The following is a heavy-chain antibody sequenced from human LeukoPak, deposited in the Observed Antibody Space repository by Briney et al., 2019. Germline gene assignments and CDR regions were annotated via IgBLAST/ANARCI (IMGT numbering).Heavy chain of an antibody. V-gene: IGHV3-23*01. CDR3: AKTVRTRWGFDY. Sequence: GGSLRLSCAASGFTFSSYAMSWVRQAPGKGLEWVSDISGRGISTYYADSVRGRFTISRDNSKNTLYLQMSSLRAEDTALYYCAKTVRTRWGFDYWGQGTLVTVSS. CDR1: GFTFSSYA. J-gene: IGHJ4*02. CDR2: ISGRGIST. D-gene: IGHD4-23*01.